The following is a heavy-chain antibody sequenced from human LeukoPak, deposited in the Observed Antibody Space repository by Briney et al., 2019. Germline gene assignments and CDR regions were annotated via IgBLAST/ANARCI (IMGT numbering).Heavy chain of an antibody. CDR2: ISAYNGNT. V-gene: IGHV1-18*01. J-gene: IGHJ3*02. D-gene: IGHD3-10*01. Sequence: ASVKVSCKASGYTLTSYGIRWVRQAPGQGPEWMGWISAYNGNTNYAQKFQGRVTITTDTSTSTAYMELRSLRSDDTAVYYCARTPQGLWPGGGAVDIWGQGTMVTVSS. CDR1: GYTLTSYG. CDR3: ARTPQGLWPGGGAVDI.